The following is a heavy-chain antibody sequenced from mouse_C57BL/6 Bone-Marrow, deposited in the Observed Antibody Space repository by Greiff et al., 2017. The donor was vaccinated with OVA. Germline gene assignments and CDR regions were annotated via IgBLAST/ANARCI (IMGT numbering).Heavy chain of an antibody. CDR1: GYTFTDYY. CDR3: AREYGSSKGDYFDY. J-gene: IGHJ2*01. D-gene: IGHD1-1*01. V-gene: IGHV1-75*01. Sequence: VQLQESGPELVKPGASVKISCKASGYTFTDYYINWVKQRPGQGLEWIGWIFPGSGSTYYNEKFKGKATLTVDKSSSTAYMLLSSLTSEDSAVYFCAREYGSSKGDYFDYWGQGTTLTVSS. CDR2: IFPGSGST.